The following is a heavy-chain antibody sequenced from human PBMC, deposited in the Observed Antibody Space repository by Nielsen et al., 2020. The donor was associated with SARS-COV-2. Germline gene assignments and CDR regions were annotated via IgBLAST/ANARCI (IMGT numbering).Heavy chain of an antibody. CDR2: IKSKTDGGTT. V-gene: IGHV3-15*01. J-gene: IGHJ4*02. CDR3: AGLRLYTSGSYYRGVYFDY. CDR1: GFTFSNAW. Sequence: GGSLRLSCAASGFTFSNAWMSWVRQAPGKGLEWVGRIKSKTDGGTTDYAAPVKGRFTISRDDSKNTLYLQMNSLKTEDTAVYYCAGLRLYTSGSYYRGVYFDYWGQGTLVTVSS. D-gene: IGHD1-26*01.